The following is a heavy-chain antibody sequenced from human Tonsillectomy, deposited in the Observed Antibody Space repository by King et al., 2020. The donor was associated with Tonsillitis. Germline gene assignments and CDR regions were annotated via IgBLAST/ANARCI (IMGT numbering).Heavy chain of an antibody. Sequence: VQLVESGAEVKKPGASVKVSCKASGNTFTGYYMHWVRQAPGQGLEWMGRINPENGGTKYAQKFQGRVTMTRETYISTAYMELSRLRSDDRVVYYFARSWVDSSSWYFDLLGRGTLVTVPS. V-gene: IGHV1-2*05. CDR2: INPENGGT. CDR1: GNTFTGYY. J-gene: IGHJ2*01. D-gene: IGHD6-13*01. CDR3: ARSWVDSSSWYFDL.